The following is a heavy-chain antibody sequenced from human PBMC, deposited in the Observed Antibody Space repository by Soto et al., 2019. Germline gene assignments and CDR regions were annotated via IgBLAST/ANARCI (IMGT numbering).Heavy chain of an antibody. D-gene: IGHD7-27*01. V-gene: IGHV1-69*12. CDR1: GGIFSSYG. J-gene: IGHJ6*01. CDR3: ARDPPDTKLGFYGMDV. CDR2: IIPMFGTT. Sequence: QVQLVQSGAEMKKPGSSVKVSCKASGGIFSSYGISWVRQAPGQGLEWMGGIIPMFGTTTYAQKFKGRVAITADEATSTAYMELSSLTSEDTALYYCARDPPDTKLGFYGMDVWGQGTMVTVSS.